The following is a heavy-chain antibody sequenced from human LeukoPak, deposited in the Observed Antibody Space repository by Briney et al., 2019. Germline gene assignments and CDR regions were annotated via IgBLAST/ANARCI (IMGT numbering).Heavy chain of an antibody. CDR3: ARDNGRDNFWSGYYGY. Sequence: SETLSLTCTVSGGSISSSSYYWGWIRQPPGKGLEWIGSIYYSGSTYYNPSLKSRVTISVDTSKNQFSLKLSSVTAADTAVYYCARDNGRDNFWSGYYGYWGQGTLVTVSS. J-gene: IGHJ4*02. D-gene: IGHD3-3*01. CDR2: IYYSGST. V-gene: IGHV4-39*07. CDR1: GGSISSSSYY.